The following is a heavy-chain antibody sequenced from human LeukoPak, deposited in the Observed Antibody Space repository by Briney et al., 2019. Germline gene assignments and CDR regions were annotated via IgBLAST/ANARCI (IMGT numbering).Heavy chain of an antibody. CDR2: FSSSISSI. J-gene: IGHJ4*02. CDR3: SRGWGFYYFDS. CDR1: GFTLSAYT. V-gene: IGHV3-21*04. D-gene: IGHD2/OR15-2a*01. Sequence: PGGSLRLSCAASGFTLSAYTMSWVRQAPGKGLEWVSSFSSSISSIYYADSVKGRFTISRDNAKNSLYLQLNRLRAEDTARYYCSRGWGFYYFDSWGQGTLVTVSS.